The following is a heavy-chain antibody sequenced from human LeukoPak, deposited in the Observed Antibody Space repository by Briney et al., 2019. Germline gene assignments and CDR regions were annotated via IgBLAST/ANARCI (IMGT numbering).Heavy chain of an antibody. D-gene: IGHD4-23*01. CDR2: ISAYNGNT. J-gene: IGHJ2*01. CDR1: GYTFTGYY. CDR3: ARARGYGGWYLDL. Sequence: ASVKVSCKASGYTFTGYYMHWVRQAPGQGLEWMGWISAYNGNTNYAQRFQGRVIMTTDTSTSTASMELRSLRSDDTAVYYCARARGYGGWYLDLWGRGTLVTVSS. V-gene: IGHV1-18*04.